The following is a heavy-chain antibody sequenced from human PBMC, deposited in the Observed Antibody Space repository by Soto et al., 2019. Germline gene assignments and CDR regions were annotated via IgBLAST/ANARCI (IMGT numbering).Heavy chain of an antibody. V-gene: IGHV1-46*03. CDR1: GYNFTNFY. CDR2: INPNGGST. D-gene: IGHD6-6*01. Sequence: QVQLVQPGAEVKKPGASVKFSCKASGYNFTNFYIHWVRHAPGQGLEWIGIINPNGGSTNYAQNFQGRVTMTRDTSTSTVYMDLSSLRSEDTAVYYCTRGLASGDYWGQGTLITVSS. CDR3: TRGLASGDY. J-gene: IGHJ4*02.